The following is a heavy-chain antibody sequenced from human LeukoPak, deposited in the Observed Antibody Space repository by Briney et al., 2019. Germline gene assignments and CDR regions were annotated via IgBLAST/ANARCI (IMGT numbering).Heavy chain of an antibody. V-gene: IGHV1-18*01. D-gene: IGHD3-3*01. CDR2: ISAYNGNT. Sequence: GASVKVSCKASGYTFTSYGISWVGQAPGQGLEWMGWISAYNGNTNYAQKLQGRVTMTTDTSTSTAYMKLRSLRSDDTAVYYCARTYYDFWSGYYPFDYWGQGTLVTVSS. CDR1: GYTFTSYG. J-gene: IGHJ4*02. CDR3: ARTYYDFWSGYYPFDY.